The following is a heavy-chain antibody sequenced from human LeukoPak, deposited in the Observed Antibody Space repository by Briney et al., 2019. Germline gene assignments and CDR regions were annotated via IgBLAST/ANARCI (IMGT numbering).Heavy chain of an antibody. CDR1: GFTFSSYS. J-gene: IGHJ5*02. CDR3: AIYSLPHASWRSYNWFDP. D-gene: IGHD2-21*01. Sequence: GGSLRLSCAASGFTFSSYSMNWVRQAPGKGLEWVSSISSSSSYIYYADSVKGRFTISRDNAKNPLYLQMNSLRAEDTAGYYCAIYSLPHASWRSYNWFDPWGQGTLVTVSS. CDR2: ISSSSSYI. V-gene: IGHV3-21*01.